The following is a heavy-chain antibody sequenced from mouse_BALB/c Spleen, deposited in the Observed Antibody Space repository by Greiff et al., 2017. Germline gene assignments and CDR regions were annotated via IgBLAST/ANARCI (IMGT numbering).Heavy chain of an antibody. V-gene: IGHV7-1*02. D-gene: IGHD2-1*01. CDR1: GFTFSDFY. CDR3: ARDAEYGNYGFAY. CDR2: SRNKANDYTT. J-gene: IGHJ3*01. Sequence: EVMLVESGGGLVQPGGSLRLSCATSGFTFSDFYMEWVRQPPGKRLEWIAASRNKANDYTTEYSASVKGRFIVSRDTSQSILYLQMNALRAEDTAISYCARDAEYGNYGFAYWGQGTLVTVSA.